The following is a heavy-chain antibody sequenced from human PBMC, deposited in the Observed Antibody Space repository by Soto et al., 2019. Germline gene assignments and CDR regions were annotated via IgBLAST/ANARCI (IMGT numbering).Heavy chain of an antibody. CDR2: MNPNSGNT. J-gene: IGHJ4*02. V-gene: IGHV1-8*01. D-gene: IGHD2-8*01. CDR3: ARGGWYCTNGVCSYYFDY. Sequence: ASVKVSCKASGYTFTSYDINWVRQATGQGLEWMGWMNPNSGNTGYAQKFQGRVTMTRNTSISTAYMELSSLRSEDTAVYYCARGGWYCTNGVCSYYFDYWGQGTLVTVSS. CDR1: GYTFTSYD.